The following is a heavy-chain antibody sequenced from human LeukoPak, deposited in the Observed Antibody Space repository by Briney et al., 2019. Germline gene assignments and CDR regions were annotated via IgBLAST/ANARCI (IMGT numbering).Heavy chain of an antibody. J-gene: IGHJ6*02. CDR1: GFTFSNYW. CDR3: ARDRFGMDV. Sequence: GGSLRLSCAASGFTFSNYWMHWVRQGTGKGLEWVSAIGIGGDTHYSGSVKGRFIISRENAKNSLFLQMNSLRVGDTAVYYCARDRFGMDVWGRGTTVIVSS. V-gene: IGHV3-13*01. CDR2: IGIGGDT.